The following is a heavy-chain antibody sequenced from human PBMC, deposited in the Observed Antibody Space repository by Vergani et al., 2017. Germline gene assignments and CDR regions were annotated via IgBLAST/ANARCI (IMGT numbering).Heavy chain of an antibody. D-gene: IGHD4-17*01. V-gene: IGHV4-59*01. J-gene: IGHJ5*02. CDR3: AGTTVTTRVGPLFPNENWFDP. CDR2: IYYSGST. CDR1: GGSISSYY. Sequence: QVQLQESGPGLVKPSETLSLTCTVSGGSISSYYWSWIRQPPGKGLEWIGYIYYSGSTYYNPSLKSRVTISVDTSKNQFSLKLSSVTAADTAVYYCAGTTVTTRVGPLFPNENWFDPWGQGTLVTVSS.